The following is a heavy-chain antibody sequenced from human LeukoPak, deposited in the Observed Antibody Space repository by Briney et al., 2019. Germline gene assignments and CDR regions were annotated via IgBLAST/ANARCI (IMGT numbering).Heavy chain of an antibody. CDR3: ARGGSPVVPAAIRAFDI. Sequence: GASVKVSCKASGYTFTSYDINWVRQATGQGLEWMGWMNPNSGNTGYAQKFQGRVTITRNTSISTAYMELSSLGSEDTAVYYCARGGSPVVPAAIRAFDIWGQGTMVTVSS. V-gene: IGHV1-8*03. CDR2: MNPNSGNT. D-gene: IGHD2-2*01. CDR1: GYTFTSYD. J-gene: IGHJ3*02.